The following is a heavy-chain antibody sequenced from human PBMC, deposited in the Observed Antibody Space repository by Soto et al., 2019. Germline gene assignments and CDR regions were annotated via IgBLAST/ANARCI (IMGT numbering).Heavy chain of an antibody. D-gene: IGHD6-13*01. CDR2: IYYSGST. CDR1: AGSISTGGYY. CDR3: ARVYSSPYYFDY. Sequence: SETLSLTCTVSAGSISTGGYYWSWIRQHPGEGLEWIGFIYYSGSTYYNPSLKSRLAISLDASKEQFSLKLTSVTASDTAVYYCARVYSSPYYFDYWGQGIQVTVSS. V-gene: IGHV4-31*03. J-gene: IGHJ4*02.